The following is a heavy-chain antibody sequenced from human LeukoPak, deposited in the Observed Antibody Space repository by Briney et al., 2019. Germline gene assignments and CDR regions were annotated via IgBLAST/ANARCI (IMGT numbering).Heavy chain of an antibody. J-gene: IGHJ5*02. CDR3: ARVLWFGESWWFDP. CDR1: GFTFSSYW. CDR2: IKQDGSEK. Sequence: GGSLRLFCAASGFTFSSYWMSWVRQAPGKGLEWVANIKQDGSEKYYVDSVKGRFTISRDNAKNSLYLQMNSLRAEDTAVYYCARVLWFGESWWFDPWGQGTLVTVSS. V-gene: IGHV3-7*01. D-gene: IGHD3-10*01.